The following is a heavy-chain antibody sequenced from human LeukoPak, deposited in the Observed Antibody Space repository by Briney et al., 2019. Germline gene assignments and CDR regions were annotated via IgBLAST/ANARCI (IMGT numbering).Heavy chain of an antibody. D-gene: IGHD3-22*01. J-gene: IGHJ2*01. CDR1: GGSISSGSYY. V-gene: IGHV4-61*02. Sequence: PSETLSLTRTVSGGSISSGSYYWSWIRQPAGKGLEWIVRIYTSVSTNYNPSLKSRVTISVDTSENQFSLKLSSVTAADTAVYYCARDYYDSSGYYYVNRYFDLWGRGTLVTVSS. CDR3: ARDYYDSSGYYYVNRYFDL. CDR2: IYTSVST.